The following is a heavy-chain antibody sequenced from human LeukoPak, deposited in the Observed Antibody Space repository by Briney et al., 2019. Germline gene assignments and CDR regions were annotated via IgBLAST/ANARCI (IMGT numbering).Heavy chain of an antibody. V-gene: IGHV4-34*01. CDR2: INHSGST. CDR1: GGSFSGYY. D-gene: IGHD3-10*01. J-gene: IGHJ5*02. CDR3: ARVPGVSNWFDP. Sequence: PSETLSLTCAVYGGSFSGYYWSWIRQPPGKGLEWIGEINHSGSTNYNPSLKSRVTISVDTSKNQFSLKLSSVTAADTAVYYCARVPGVSNWFDPWGQGTLVTVSS.